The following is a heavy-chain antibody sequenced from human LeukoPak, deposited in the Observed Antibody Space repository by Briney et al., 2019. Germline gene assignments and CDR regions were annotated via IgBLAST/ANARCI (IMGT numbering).Heavy chain of an antibody. Sequence: GGSLRLSCAASGFTFSSYSMNWVRQAPGKGLEWVSSISSSSSYIYYADSVKGRFTISRDNAKNSLYLQMNSLRAEDTAVYYCAREGGVGEIVLMVYAISNAFDIWGQGTMVTVSS. CDR3: AREGGVGEIVLMVYAISNAFDI. CDR2: ISSSSSYI. J-gene: IGHJ3*02. V-gene: IGHV3-21*01. D-gene: IGHD2-8*01. CDR1: GFTFSSYS.